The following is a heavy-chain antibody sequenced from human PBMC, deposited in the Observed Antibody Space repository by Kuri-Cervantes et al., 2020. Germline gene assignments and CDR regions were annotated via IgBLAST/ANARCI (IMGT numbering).Heavy chain of an antibody. J-gene: IGHJ6*04. Sequence: GESLKISCAASGFTFSSYGMHWVRQAPGKGLEWVAFIRYDGNNKYYADSVKGRFTISRDNSKNTLYLQMNSLRAEDTAVYHCAKASKGYCSGGSCYFMDVWGKGTTVTVSS. CDR3: AKASKGYCSGGSCYFMDV. CDR2: IRYDGNNK. V-gene: IGHV3-30*02. D-gene: IGHD2-15*01. CDR1: GFTFSSYG.